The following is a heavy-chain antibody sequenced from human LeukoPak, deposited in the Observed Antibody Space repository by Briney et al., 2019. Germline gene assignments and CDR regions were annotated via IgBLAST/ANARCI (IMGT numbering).Heavy chain of an antibody. CDR1: GFTFSDYW. D-gene: IGHD3-16*01. CDR2: MNRDGSEK. J-gene: IGHJ6*02. CDR3: ARDGGIIRFGGQDV. V-gene: IGHV3-7*01. Sequence: GGSLRLSCAASGFTFSDYWLSWVRQAPGKGLEWVANMNRDGSEKNYVDSMKGRITISRDNAKNSLYLQMNSLGVEDTAVYYCARDGGIIRFGGQDVWGQGTTVTVS.